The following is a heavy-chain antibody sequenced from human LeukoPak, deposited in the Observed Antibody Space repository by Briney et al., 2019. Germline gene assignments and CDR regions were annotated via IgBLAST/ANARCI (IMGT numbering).Heavy chain of an antibody. CDR1: GGSISSSSYY. J-gene: IGHJ5*02. V-gene: IGHV4-39*07. CDR3: ARGGAGTTYSWFDP. CDR2: IYYSGST. D-gene: IGHD1-7*01. Sequence: PSETLSLTCTVSGGSISSSSYYWGWIRQPPGKGLEWIGSIYYSGSTYYNPSLKSRVTISVDTSKNQFSLKLSSVTAADTAVYYCARGGAGTTYSWFDPWGQGTLVTVSS.